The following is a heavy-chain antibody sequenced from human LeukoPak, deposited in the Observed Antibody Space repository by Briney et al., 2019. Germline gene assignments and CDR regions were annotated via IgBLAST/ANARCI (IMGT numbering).Heavy chain of an antibody. V-gene: IGHV4-59*01. CDR1: RGFFSSYY. CDR2: IYSSGST. CDR3: ARVTASLSFYYGMDV. D-gene: IGHD2-21*02. Sequence: SETLSLTCTVSRGFFSSYYWSWLRQPPGKGLEWIGHIYSSGSTNYNPSLKSRVTISVDTSKNLFSLKLTSVTAADTAVYFCARVTASLSFYYGMDVWGQGTTVTVSS. J-gene: IGHJ6*02.